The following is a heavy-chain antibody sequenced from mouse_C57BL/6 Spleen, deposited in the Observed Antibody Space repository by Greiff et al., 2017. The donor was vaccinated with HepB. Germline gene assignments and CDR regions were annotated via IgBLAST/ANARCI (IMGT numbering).Heavy chain of an antibody. J-gene: IGHJ1*03. D-gene: IGHD1-1*01. CDR1: GFSLTSYA. CDR3: ATTVLARGYFDV. V-gene: IGHV2-9-1*01. Sequence: VKLVESGPGLVAPSQSLSITCTVSGFSLTSYAISWVRQPPGKGLEWLGVIWTGGGTNYNSALKSRLSISKDNSKSQVFLKMNSLQTDNTTRYDCATTVLARGYFDVWGTGTTVTVSS. CDR2: IWTGGGT.